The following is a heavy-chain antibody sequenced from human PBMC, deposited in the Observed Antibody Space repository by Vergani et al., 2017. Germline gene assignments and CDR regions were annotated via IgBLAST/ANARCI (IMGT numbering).Heavy chain of an antibody. Sequence: VQLVQSGAEVKKPGASVKVSCKASGYTFSSYAMSWVRRAPGKGLEWVSAISGSGGSTYYADSVKGRFTISRDNSKTTLYLQMNSLRAEDTAVYYCAKALYGGNTAVLDYWGQGTLVTVSS. CDR1: GYTFSSYA. J-gene: IGHJ4*02. CDR3: AKALYGGNTAVLDY. CDR2: ISGSGGST. D-gene: IGHD4-23*01. V-gene: IGHV3-23*04.